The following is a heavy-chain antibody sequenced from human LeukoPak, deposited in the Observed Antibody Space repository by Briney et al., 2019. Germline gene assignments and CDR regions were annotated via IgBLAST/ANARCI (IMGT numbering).Heavy chain of an antibody. J-gene: IGHJ3*02. CDR2: INHSGST. D-gene: IGHD1-20*01. V-gene: IGHV4-34*01. CDR1: GESFSGYY. Sequence: SETLSLTCAAYGESFSGYYWSWIRQPPGKGLEWIGEINHSGSTNYNPSLKSRVTISVDTSKNQFSLKLSSVTAADTAVYYCARGVNNWNVDVFDIWGQGTMVTVSS. CDR3: ARGVNNWNVDVFDI.